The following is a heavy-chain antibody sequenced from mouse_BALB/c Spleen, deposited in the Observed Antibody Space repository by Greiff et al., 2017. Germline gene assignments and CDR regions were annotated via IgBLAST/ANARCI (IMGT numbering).Heavy chain of an antibody. Sequence: DVMLVESGGDLVKPGGSLKLSCAASGFTFSSYGMSWVRQTPDKRLEWVATISSGGSYTYYPDSVKGRFTISRDNAKNTLYLQMSSLKSEDTAMYYGARHVTTATFYFDYWGQGTTLTVSS. V-gene: IGHV5-6*02. CDR2: ISSGGSYT. J-gene: IGHJ2*01. CDR3: ARHVTTATFYFDY. CDR1: GFTFSSYG. D-gene: IGHD1-2*01.